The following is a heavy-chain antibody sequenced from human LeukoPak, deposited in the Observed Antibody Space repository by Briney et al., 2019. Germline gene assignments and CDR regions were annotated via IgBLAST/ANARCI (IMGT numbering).Heavy chain of an antibody. CDR2: ISSSSSSI. CDR1: GFTFSSYS. Sequence: GGSLRLSCAASGFTFSSYSMNWVRQAPGKGLEWVSYISSSSSSIDYADSVKGRFTISRDNAKNSLYLQMNSLRAEDTAVYYCARASGGYYYDSSGYYQDYWGQGTLVTVSS. CDR3: ARASGGYYYDSSGYYQDY. D-gene: IGHD3-22*01. V-gene: IGHV3-48*04. J-gene: IGHJ4*02.